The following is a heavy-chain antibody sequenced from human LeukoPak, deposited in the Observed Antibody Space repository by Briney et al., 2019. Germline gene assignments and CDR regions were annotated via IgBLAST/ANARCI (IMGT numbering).Heavy chain of an antibody. CDR2: IYSAGST. J-gene: IGHJ6*02. CDR1: GFTFSSYA. V-gene: IGHV3-66*01. D-gene: IGHD3-9*01. CDR3: ARGTQITYYDILTGDYIYGMDV. Sequence: GGCLRLSCAASGFTFSSYAMHWVRQAPGKGLEWVSVIYSAGSTYYADSVKGRFTISRDNSKNTLYLQMNSLRVEDTAVYYCARGTQITYYDILTGDYIYGMDVWGQGTTVTVSS.